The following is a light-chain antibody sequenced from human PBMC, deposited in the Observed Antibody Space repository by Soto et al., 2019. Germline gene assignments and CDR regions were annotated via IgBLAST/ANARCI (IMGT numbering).Light chain of an antibody. J-gene: IGLJ2*01. CDR2: RDT. Sequence: SYELTQPLSVSVALGQTARITCGGNNIESKNVHWYQQKPGQAPVLVIYRDTSRPSGIPERFSGSNSGNTATLTVSRAQAGDEADYYCQVWDSSSVIFGGGTKLTVL. V-gene: IGLV3-9*01. CDR3: QVWDSSSVI. CDR1: NIESKN.